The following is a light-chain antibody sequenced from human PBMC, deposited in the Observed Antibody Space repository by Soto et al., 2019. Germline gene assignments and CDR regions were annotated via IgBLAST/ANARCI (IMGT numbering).Light chain of an antibody. CDR2: GPS. Sequence: EIVLTQSPGTLSLSPGERATLSCRASQSVSSSYLAWYQQKPGQAPRLLIYGPSSRATGIPDRFSGSGSGTDFTLTISRLEPEDFAVYYCQQYGTSLFTFGPGTKVYIK. CDR1: QSVSSSY. J-gene: IGKJ3*01. V-gene: IGKV3-20*01. CDR3: QQYGTSLFT.